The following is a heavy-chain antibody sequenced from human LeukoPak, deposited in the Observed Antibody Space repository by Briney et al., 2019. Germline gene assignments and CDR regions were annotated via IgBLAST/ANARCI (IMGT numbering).Heavy chain of an antibody. Sequence: GGSLRLSCATSGFTFTNYGMHWVRQAPGKGLEWVAFIRYDETKEFYADSVKGRFTVSRDNSKSTLYLQMNSLRPEDTGVYCCVKAAVATGYHYTYYMDVWGKGTTVTIS. CDR2: IRYDETKE. CDR1: GFTFTNYG. V-gene: IGHV3-30*02. D-gene: IGHD1-1*01. J-gene: IGHJ6*03. CDR3: VKAAVATGYHYTYYMDV.